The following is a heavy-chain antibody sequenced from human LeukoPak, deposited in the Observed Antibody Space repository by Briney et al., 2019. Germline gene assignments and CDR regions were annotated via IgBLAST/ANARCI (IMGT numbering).Heavy chain of an antibody. CDR2: IYYGGST. CDR3: ARHEGGGFQYYFDY. D-gene: IGHD2-15*01. V-gene: IGHV4-39*01. CDR1: GGSISSSSYY. J-gene: IGHJ4*02. Sequence: SETLSLTCTVSGGSISSSSYYWGWIRQPPGKGLEWIGSIYYGGSTYYNLSLKSRVTISVDTSKNQFSLKLSSVTAADTAVYYCARHEGGGFQYYFDYWGQGTLVTVSS.